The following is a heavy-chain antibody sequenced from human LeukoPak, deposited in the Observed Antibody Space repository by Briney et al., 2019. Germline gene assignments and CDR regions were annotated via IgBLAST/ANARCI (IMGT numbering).Heavy chain of an antibody. CDR3: ASASITMVRGVIKDYYYYGMDV. CDR1: GGSIGSDSYN. J-gene: IGHJ6*02. Sequence: SETLSLTCTLSGGSIGSDSYNWGWIRQTPGQGLEYIGSIYYSGSTYYHPSLKSRVTISVDTSKNQFSLKLSSVTAADTAVYYCASASITMVRGVIKDYYYYGMDVWGQGTTVTVSS. D-gene: IGHD3-10*01. CDR2: IYYSGST. V-gene: IGHV4-39*07.